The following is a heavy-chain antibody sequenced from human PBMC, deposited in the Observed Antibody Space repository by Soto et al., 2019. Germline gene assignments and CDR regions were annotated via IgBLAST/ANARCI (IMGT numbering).Heavy chain of an antibody. CDR3: ASDQGTVTFYYYYGIDV. CDR1: GFTFFAYA. Sequence: PGGSLRLSCAASGFTFFAYAMTWVRQAPGKVLEWVAVIWYDGSNKYYADSVKGRFTISRDNSKNTLYLQMNSLRAEDTAVYYCASDQGTVTFYYYYGIDVWGQGTTVTVSS. V-gene: IGHV3-33*08. D-gene: IGHD4-4*01. J-gene: IGHJ6*02. CDR2: IWYDGSNK.